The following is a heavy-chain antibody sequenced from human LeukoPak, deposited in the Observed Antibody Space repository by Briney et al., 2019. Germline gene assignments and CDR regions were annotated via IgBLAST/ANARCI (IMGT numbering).Heavy chain of an antibody. V-gene: IGHV1-18*01. CDR2: ISAYNGNT. J-gene: IGHJ6*03. CDR3: ARSPLAAAAGTSNYYYYMDV. D-gene: IGHD6-13*01. Sequence: GASVKVSCKASGYTFTSYGISWVRQAPGQGLEWMGWISAYNGNTNYAQKLQGRVTMTTDTSTSTAYMELRSLRSEDTAVYYCARSPLAAAAGTSNYYYYMDVWGKGTTVPVSS. CDR1: GYTFTSYG.